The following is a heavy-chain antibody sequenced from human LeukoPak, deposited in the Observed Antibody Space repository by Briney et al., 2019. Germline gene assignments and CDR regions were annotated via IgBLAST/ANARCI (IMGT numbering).Heavy chain of an antibody. D-gene: IGHD3-22*01. Sequence: ASVKVSCKASGYTFTGYYMHWVRQAPGQGLEWMGWINPNSGGTNYAQKFQGRVTMTRDTSISTAYMEPSRLRSDDTAVYYCARAPRSYYDSSGYYGFWGQGTLVTVSS. J-gene: IGHJ4*02. CDR1: GYTFTGYY. CDR2: INPNSGGT. CDR3: ARAPRSYYDSSGYYGF. V-gene: IGHV1-2*02.